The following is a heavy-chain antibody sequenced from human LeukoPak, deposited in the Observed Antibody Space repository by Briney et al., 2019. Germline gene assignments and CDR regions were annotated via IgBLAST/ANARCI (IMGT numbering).Heavy chain of an antibody. D-gene: IGHD3-10*01. V-gene: IGHV1-18*01. J-gene: IGHJ4*02. CDR1: GYTFTSYG. Sequence: GASVKVSCKASGYTFTSYGISWVRQAPGQGLEWMGWISAYNGNTNYAQKLQGRVTMTTDTSTSTAYMELRSLRSDDTAVYYCAREGGSGSYPPWQAPSDYWGQGTLVTVSS. CDR3: AREGGSGSYPPWQAPSDY. CDR2: ISAYNGNT.